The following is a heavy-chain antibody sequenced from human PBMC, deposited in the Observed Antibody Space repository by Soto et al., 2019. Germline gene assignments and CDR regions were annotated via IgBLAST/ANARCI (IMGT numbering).Heavy chain of an antibody. V-gene: IGHV3-33*01. CDR2: IWYVGRNN. J-gene: IGHJ4*02. Sequence: VQLLQSAGGVVQGVRSMRLSCASSGFTFSSEGMHWVRQAPGMGRERVAVIWYVGRNNYYADSVKARLTISRDNSKNTLYLQMNSVRAEDTAVYYCARDSSVYEPDYFDYWGQGTMVTVSS. CDR1: GFTFSSEG. D-gene: IGHD3-22*01. CDR3: ARDSSVYEPDYFDY.